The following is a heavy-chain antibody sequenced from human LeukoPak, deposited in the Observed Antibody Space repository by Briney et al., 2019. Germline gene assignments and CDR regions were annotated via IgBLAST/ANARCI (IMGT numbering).Heavy chain of an antibody. Sequence: ASVKVSCKASGYTFTGYYMHWVRQAPGQGLEWMGWINPNSGGTNYAQKFQGRVTMTRDTSISTAYMELSRLRSDDTAVYYCARDLDQVGAARRDLDYWGQGTLVTVSS. J-gene: IGHJ4*02. D-gene: IGHD6-6*01. CDR2: INPNSGGT. V-gene: IGHV1-2*02. CDR3: ARDLDQVGAARRDLDY. CDR1: GYTFTGYY.